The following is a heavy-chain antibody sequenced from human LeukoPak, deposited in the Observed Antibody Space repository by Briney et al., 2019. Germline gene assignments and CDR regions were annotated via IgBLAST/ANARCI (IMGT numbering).Heavy chain of an antibody. Sequence: GGSLRLSCAASGFTFSSYWMSWVRQAPGKGLEWVANIKQDGSEKYYVDSVKGRFTISRDNAKNSLYLQINSLRAEDTAVYYCAREKGTMIRAMAFEMWGQGTMVTVSS. CDR3: AREKGTMIRAMAFEM. CDR1: GFTFSSYW. D-gene: IGHD3-10*01. CDR2: IKQDGSEK. V-gene: IGHV3-7*01. J-gene: IGHJ3*02.